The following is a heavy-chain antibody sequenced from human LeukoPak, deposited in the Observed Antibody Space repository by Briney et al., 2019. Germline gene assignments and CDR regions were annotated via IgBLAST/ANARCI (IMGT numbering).Heavy chain of an antibody. CDR3: ARVDGSPDY. Sequence: GASVKVSCKASGGSFNNYAINWVRQATGQGLEWMGWMNTKSGNTGHAQKFQGRVTITRDTSINTVYMELSSLRLEDTAVYFCARVDGSPDYWGQGTLVTVSS. CDR1: GGSFNNYA. D-gene: IGHD5-24*01. CDR2: MNTKSGNT. J-gene: IGHJ4*02. V-gene: IGHV1-8*03.